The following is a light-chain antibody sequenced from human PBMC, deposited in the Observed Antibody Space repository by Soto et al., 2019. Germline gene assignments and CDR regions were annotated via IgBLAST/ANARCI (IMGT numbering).Light chain of an antibody. CDR3: QKYNSAPWT. V-gene: IGKV1-27*01. J-gene: IGKJ1*01. CDR1: QGIINY. Sequence: DIQMTQSPSSLSASVRDRVTITCRASQGIINYLAWFQQKPWKVPKLLIYAASTLQSGVPSRFSGSGSGTDFTLTISSLQPDDVATYYCQKYNSAPWTFGQGTKVDIK. CDR2: AAS.